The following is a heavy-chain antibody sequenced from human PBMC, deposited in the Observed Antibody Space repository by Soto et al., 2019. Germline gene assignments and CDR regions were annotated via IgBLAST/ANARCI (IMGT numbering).Heavy chain of an antibody. CDR1: GGSISSYY. CDR3: ARRYGALFDY. D-gene: IGHD4-17*01. Sequence: LSLTCTVSGGSISSYYWSWIRQPPGKGLEWIGYIYYSGSTNYNPSLKSRVTISVDTSKNQFSLKLSSVTAADTAVYYCARRYGALFDYWGQGTLVTVSS. J-gene: IGHJ4*02. CDR2: IYYSGST. V-gene: IGHV4-59*08.